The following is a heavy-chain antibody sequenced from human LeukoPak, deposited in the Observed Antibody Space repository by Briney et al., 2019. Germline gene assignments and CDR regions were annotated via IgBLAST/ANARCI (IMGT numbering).Heavy chain of an antibody. Sequence: GGSLRLSCAASGFTFSNYAMTWVRQAPGKGLERVALIWYDGSYKYYADSVKGRFTISRDNSKNTLYLQMNSLRAEDTAVYYCAREYYDSSDYPRQHYFDYWGQGTLVTVSS. CDR3: AREYYDSSDYPRQHYFDY. J-gene: IGHJ4*02. CDR2: IWYDGSYK. D-gene: IGHD3-22*01. V-gene: IGHV3-33*08. CDR1: GFTFSNYA.